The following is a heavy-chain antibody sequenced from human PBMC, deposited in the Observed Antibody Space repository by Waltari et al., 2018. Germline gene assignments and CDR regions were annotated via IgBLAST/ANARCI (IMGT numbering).Heavy chain of an antibody. CDR2: IAEDGRVT. J-gene: IGHJ3*02. CDR1: TFTLNKYW. CDR3: ARDPGSGACDI. Sequence: EVQLVESGGGLVQPGGSLSLSCVASTFTLNKYWVSWVRQVPGKGIGCLGNIAEDGRVTNYVSSWKGRFSFSRNNVEKTLDLHMNSLRVEDTAVYDCARDPGSGACDIWGQGAMVTVSS. D-gene: IGHD1-26*01. V-gene: IGHV3-7*01.